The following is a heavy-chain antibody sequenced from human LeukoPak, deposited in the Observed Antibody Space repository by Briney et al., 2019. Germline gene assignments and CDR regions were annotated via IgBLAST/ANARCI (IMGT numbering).Heavy chain of an antibody. V-gene: IGHV4-39*01. Sequence: SETLSLTCTVSGGSITSGDYYWNWIRQPPGKGLEWIGNLNSRRSIFYHPSLKSRVTVSADPSQNQFSLRLMPVTAADTAVYYCATRTYRAHFDHWGPGTLVTVSS. D-gene: IGHD4/OR15-4a*01. CDR1: GGSITSGDYY. J-gene: IGHJ4*02. CDR2: LNSRRSI. CDR3: ATRTYRAHFDH.